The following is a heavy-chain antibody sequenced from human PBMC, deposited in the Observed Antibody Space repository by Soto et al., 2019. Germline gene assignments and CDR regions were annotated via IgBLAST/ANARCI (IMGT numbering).Heavy chain of an antibody. CDR2: IGTAGDT. V-gene: IGHV3-13*01. Sequence: GGSLILSCAASGFTFSSYDMHWVRPATGKGLEWVSAIGTAGDTYYPGSVKGRFTISRENAKNSLYLQMNSLRAEDTAVYYCARANYDFWSGPPVDYGMDVWGQGTTVTVSS. J-gene: IGHJ6*02. CDR1: GFTFSSYD. CDR3: ARANYDFWSGPPVDYGMDV. D-gene: IGHD3-3*01.